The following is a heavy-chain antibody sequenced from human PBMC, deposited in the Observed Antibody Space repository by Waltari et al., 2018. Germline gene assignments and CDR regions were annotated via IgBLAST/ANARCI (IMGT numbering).Heavy chain of an antibody. D-gene: IGHD3-22*01. V-gene: IGHV4-59*01. CDR2: IYYSGST. CDR1: GGSISSYY. Sequence: QVQLQESGPGLVKPSETLSLTCTVSGGSISSYYWSWIRQPPGKGLEWIGYIYYSGSTNYNPYLKSRVTISVDTSNNQFSLKLSSVTAADTAVYYCARGEGSSGYSVTPLDYWGQGTLVTVSS. CDR3: ARGEGSSGYSVTPLDY. J-gene: IGHJ4*02.